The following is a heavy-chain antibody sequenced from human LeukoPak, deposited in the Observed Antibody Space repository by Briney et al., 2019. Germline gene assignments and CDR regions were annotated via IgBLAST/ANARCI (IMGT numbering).Heavy chain of an antibody. CDR2: LWYDGNNR. CDR1: GFPFSTYG. V-gene: IGHV3-33*08. D-gene: IGHD6-13*01. Sequence: GGSLRLSCAASGFPFSTYGMRWVRRAPGKGLEWVAVLWYDGNNRYYADSVKGRFTISRDNSKSTLYLQMNSLRAEDTAVYYCARESAAGTCDYWGQGTLVTVSS. CDR3: ARESAAGTCDY. J-gene: IGHJ4*02.